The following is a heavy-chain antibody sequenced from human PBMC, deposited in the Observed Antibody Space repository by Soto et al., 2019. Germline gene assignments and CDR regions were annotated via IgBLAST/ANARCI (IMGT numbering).Heavy chain of an antibody. CDR1: GYTFSNYD. D-gene: IGHD3-22*01. Sequence: QVQLIQSGPEMTKPGASVTVSCKASGYTFSNYDISWVRQAPGQGLEWMGWIINYNGDANYTLNLRDRVTMTRDTSTSTAYLELRSLRYDDTAIYYCARLTYYFDSSGHYHMGLEDYWGHGTLVTVSS. CDR2: IINYNGDA. CDR3: ARLTYYFDSSGHYHMGLEDY. J-gene: IGHJ4*01. V-gene: IGHV1-18*04.